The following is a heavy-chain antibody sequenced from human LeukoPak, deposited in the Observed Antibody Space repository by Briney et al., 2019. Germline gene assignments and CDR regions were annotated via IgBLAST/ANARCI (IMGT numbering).Heavy chain of an antibody. V-gene: IGHV1-2*02. CDR2: INPNSGGT. CDR3: ARDLMVRGVAHQQPDP. D-gene: IGHD3-10*01. CDR1: GYTFTNYG. J-gene: IGHJ5*02. Sequence: GASVKVSCKASGYTFTNYGINWVRQAPGQGLEWMGWINPNSGGTNYAQKFQGRVTMTRDTSISTAYMELSRLRSDDTAVYYCARDLMVRGVAHQQPDPWGQGTLVTVSS.